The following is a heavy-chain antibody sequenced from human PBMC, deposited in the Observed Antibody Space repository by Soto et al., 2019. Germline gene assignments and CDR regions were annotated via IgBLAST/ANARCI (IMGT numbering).Heavy chain of an antibody. Sequence: SETLSLTCTVSGGSISSGGYYWSWIRQHPGKGLEWIGYIYYSGSTYYNPSLKSRVTISVDTSKNQFSLKLSSVTAADTAAYYCATSGIRDGYNYGDYWGQGTLVTVSS. CDR3: ATSGIRDGYNYGDY. CDR2: IYYSGST. CDR1: GGSISSGGYY. V-gene: IGHV4-31*03. D-gene: IGHD5-12*01. J-gene: IGHJ4*02.